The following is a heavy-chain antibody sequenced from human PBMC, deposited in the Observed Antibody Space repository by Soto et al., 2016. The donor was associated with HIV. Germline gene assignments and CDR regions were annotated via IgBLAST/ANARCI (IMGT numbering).Heavy chain of an antibody. CDR2: IAPNSGGS. J-gene: IGHJ5*02. CDR1: GYTLTAFY. CDR3: VRDEGGARGFHP. D-gene: IGHD3-16*01. V-gene: IGHV1-2*02. Sequence: QVQLIQSGVEVKKPGASVRVSCQASGYTLTAFYIHWVRQAPGQGLEWMGWIAPNSGGSKSARTFQDRVAMTGDTSNATVYMELRSLTTADTATYYCVRDEGGARGFHPWGQGTLVIVSS.